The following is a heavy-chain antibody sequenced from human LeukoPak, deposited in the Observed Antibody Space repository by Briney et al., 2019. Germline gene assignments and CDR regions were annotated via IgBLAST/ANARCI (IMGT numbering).Heavy chain of an antibody. CDR3: ARLDSGYDKDY. V-gene: IGHV4-39*01. J-gene: IGHJ4*02. Sequence: SETPSLTCTVSGGSISSSSYYWGWIRQPPGKGLEWIGSIYYSGSTYYNPSLKSRVTIPVDTSKNQFSLKLSSVTAADTAVYYCARLDSGYDKDYWGQGTLVTVSS. CDR2: IYYSGST. CDR1: GGSISSSSYY. D-gene: IGHD5-12*01.